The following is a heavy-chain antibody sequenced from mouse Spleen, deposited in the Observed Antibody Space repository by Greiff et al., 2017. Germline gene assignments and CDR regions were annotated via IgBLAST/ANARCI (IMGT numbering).Heavy chain of an antibody. CDR3: ARGGTRHDGVLRGYFDV. D-gene: IGHD2-3*01. CDR2: ISSGGGNT. J-gene: IGHJ1*01. CDR1: GFTFSSYT. V-gene: IGHV5-9*04. Sequence: EVKLVESGGGLVKPGGSLKLSCAASGFTFSSYTMSWVRQTPAKRLEWVATISSGGGNTYYPDSVKGRFTISRDNARNTLYLQMSSLRSEDTAMYYCARGGTRHDGVLRGYFDVWGAGTTVTVSS.